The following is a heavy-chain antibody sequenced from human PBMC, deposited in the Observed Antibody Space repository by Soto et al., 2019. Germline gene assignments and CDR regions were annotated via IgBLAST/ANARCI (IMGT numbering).Heavy chain of an antibody. Sequence: PGGSLRLSCAASGFTFSTYGMHWVRQAPGKGLEWVALIWSDGTNKYYADSVKGRFTISRDNSKKTLYLQMNSLRAEDTAVYYCARDRPYYDFWSGYRTPGSYWGQGTLVTVSS. CDR3: ARDRPYYDFWSGYRTPGSY. CDR2: IWSDGTNK. D-gene: IGHD3-3*01. J-gene: IGHJ4*02. V-gene: IGHV3-33*01. CDR1: GFTFSTYG.